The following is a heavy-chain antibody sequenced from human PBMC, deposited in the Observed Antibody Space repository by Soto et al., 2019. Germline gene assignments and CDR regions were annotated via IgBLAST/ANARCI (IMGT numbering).Heavy chain of an antibody. D-gene: IGHD3-10*01. J-gene: IGHJ6*02. CDR1: GGTFSSYA. Sequence: QVQLVQSGAEVKKPGSSVKVSCKASGGTFSSYAISWVRQAPGQGLEWMGGTIPIFGTANYARKFQGRVRITAAESTSTAYMALSSLGSEDTAVYYCERVGGNSYGSGSYYNYYYGMDVWGQGTTVTVSS. CDR2: TIPIFGTA. V-gene: IGHV1-69*01. CDR3: ERVGGNSYGSGSYYNYYYGMDV.